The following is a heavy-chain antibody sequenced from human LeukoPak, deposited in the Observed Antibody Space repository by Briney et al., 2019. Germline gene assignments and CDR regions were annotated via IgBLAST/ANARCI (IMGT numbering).Heavy chain of an antibody. CDR3: AHIGYFDTSGPLPPDY. D-gene: IGHD3-22*01. V-gene: IGHV2-5*02. J-gene: IGHJ4*02. Sequence: SGPTLVNPTQTLTLTCTFPGFSLSTSGVGGGWIRQPPGKALEWLAPIYWDDDKRYSPSLKSRLTLTKDTSKNQVVLTMTNMDPVDTATYYCAHIGYFDTSGPLPPDYWGQGTLVTVSS. CDR1: GFSLSTSGVG. CDR2: IYWDDDK.